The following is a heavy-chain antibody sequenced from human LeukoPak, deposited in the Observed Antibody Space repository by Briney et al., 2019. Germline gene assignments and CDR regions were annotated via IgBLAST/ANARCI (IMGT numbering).Heavy chain of an antibody. Sequence: SETLSLTCTVSGGSISSGDYYWSWIRQPPGKGLEWIGYIYYSGSTYYNPSLKSRVTISVDTSKNQFSLKLSSVTAADTAVYYCARARVVVVPAASPYYYYYMDVWGKGTTVTVSS. V-gene: IGHV4-30-4*08. J-gene: IGHJ6*03. D-gene: IGHD2-2*01. CDR1: GGSISSGDYY. CDR3: ARARVVVVPAASPYYYYYMDV. CDR2: IYYSGST.